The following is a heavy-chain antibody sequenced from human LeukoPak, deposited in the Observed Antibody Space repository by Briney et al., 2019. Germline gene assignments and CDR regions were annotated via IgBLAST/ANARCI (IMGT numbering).Heavy chain of an antibody. CDR3: ARDGVLGMITFGGVIANFDY. Sequence: GGSLRLSCAASGFTFSSYSMNWVRQAPGKGLEWVSYISSSSSTIYYADSVKGRFTISRDNAKNSLYLQMNSLRAEDTAVYYCARDGVLGMITFGGVIANFDYWGQGTLVTVSS. D-gene: IGHD3-16*02. V-gene: IGHV3-48*01. CDR2: ISSSSSTI. CDR1: GFTFSSYS. J-gene: IGHJ4*02.